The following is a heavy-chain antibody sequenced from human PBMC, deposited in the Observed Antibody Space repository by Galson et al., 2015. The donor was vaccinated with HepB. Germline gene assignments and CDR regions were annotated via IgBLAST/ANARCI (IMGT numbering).Heavy chain of an antibody. CDR2: ISYDGSNK. D-gene: IGHD6-6*01. V-gene: IGHV3-30*18. Sequence: SLRLSCAASGFTFSNAWMSWVRQAPGKGLEWVTIISYDGSNKYYADSVRGRFTISRDNSKNTLYLQMNSLRAEDTAVYYCAKPYSSSSPFDYWGQGTLVSVSS. CDR1: GFTFSNAW. J-gene: IGHJ4*02. CDR3: AKPYSSSSPFDY.